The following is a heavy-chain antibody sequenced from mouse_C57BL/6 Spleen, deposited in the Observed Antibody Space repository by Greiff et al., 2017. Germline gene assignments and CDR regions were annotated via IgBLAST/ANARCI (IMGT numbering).Heavy chain of an antibody. J-gene: IGHJ2*01. CDR2: IDPETGGT. CDR3: TRRRLLDY. CDR1: GYTFTDYE. Sequence: VQGVESGAELVRPGASVTLSCKASGYTFTDYEMHWVKQTPVHGLEWIGAIDPETGGTAYNQKFKGKAILTADKSSSTAYMELRSLTSEDSAVYYCTRRRLLDYWGQGTTLTVSS. D-gene: IGHD2-3*01. V-gene: IGHV1-15*01.